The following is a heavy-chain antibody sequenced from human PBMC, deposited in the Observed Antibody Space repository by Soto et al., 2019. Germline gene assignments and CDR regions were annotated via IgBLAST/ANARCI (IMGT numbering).Heavy chain of an antibody. Sequence: GASVKVSCKASGFTFTSYGISWVGQAPGQGLEWMGWISAYNGNTNYAQKLQGRVTMTTDTSTSTAYMELRSLRSDDTAVYYCARLSTVTTVVAFDYWGQGTLVTVSS. V-gene: IGHV1-18*04. J-gene: IGHJ4*02. CDR2: ISAYNGNT. D-gene: IGHD4-17*01. CDR1: GFTFTSYG. CDR3: ARLSTVTTVVAFDY.